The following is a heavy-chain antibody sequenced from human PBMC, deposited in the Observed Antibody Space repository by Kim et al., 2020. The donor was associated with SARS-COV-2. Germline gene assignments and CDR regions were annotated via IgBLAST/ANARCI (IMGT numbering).Heavy chain of an antibody. CDR3: ARAGKYGSGSYHPLLDY. Sequence: GGSLRLSCAASGFTVSSNYMTWVRQAPGKGLEWVSLIYSGGSTYYADSVKGRFTISRDNSNNTLYLQLDCLRAEDTAVYYCARAGKYGSGSYHPLLDYWG. CDR2: IYSGGST. D-gene: IGHD3-10*01. J-gene: IGHJ4*01. CDR1: GFTVSSNY. V-gene: IGHV3-53*01.